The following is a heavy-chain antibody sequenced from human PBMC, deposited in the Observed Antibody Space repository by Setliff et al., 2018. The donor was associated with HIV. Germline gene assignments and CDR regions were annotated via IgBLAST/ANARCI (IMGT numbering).Heavy chain of an antibody. CDR3: TARPTKRDYYKDV. V-gene: IGHV3-21*03. CDR1: GFTFSSYT. Sequence: PGGSLRLSCAASGFTFSSYTMNWVRQAPGKGLEWVSYISSSSSYIYYGDSVKGRFTISRDNAKNSLYLQMNSLKTEDTAVYYCTARPTKRDYYKDVWGKGTTVTVSS. J-gene: IGHJ6*03. D-gene: IGHD2-21*02. CDR2: ISSSSSYI.